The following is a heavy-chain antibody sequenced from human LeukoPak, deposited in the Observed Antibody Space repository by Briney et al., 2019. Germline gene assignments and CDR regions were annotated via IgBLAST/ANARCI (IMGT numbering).Heavy chain of an antibody. V-gene: IGHV3-21*01. CDR1: GFTFSSYS. J-gene: IGHJ6*04. CDR3: AELGIAMIGGV. CDR2: MSTAGSYI. D-gene: IGHD3-10*02. Sequence: PGGSLRLSCAASGFTFSSYSMNWVRQAPGKGLEWVSSMSTAGSYIYYADSVQGRFTISRDNAKNSLYLQMNSLRAEDTAVYYCAELGIAMIGGVWGKGTTVTISS.